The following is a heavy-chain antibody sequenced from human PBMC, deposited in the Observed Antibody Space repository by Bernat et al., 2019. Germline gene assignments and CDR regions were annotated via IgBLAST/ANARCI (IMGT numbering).Heavy chain of an antibody. Sequence: EVQLVESGGGLVKPGGSLRLSCAASGFTFSNAWMNWVRQAPGKGLEWVGRIKSKTDCGTTDYAAPVKGRFTISRDDSKNTLYLQMNSLKTEDTVVYYCTTPNGFGGQGTLVTVSS. CDR3: TTPNGF. D-gene: IGHD2-8*01. V-gene: IGHV3-15*07. J-gene: IGHJ4*02. CDR2: IKSKTDCGTT. CDR1: GFTFSNAW.